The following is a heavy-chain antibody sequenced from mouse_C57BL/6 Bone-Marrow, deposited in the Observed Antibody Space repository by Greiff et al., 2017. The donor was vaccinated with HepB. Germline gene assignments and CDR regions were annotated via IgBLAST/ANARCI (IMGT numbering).Heavy chain of an antibody. V-gene: IGHV1-50*01. CDR2: IDPSDSYT. D-gene: IGHD1-1*01. J-gene: IGHJ2*01. CDR3: ARSHYYGSSYVGFDY. Sequence: QVQLQQPGAELVKPGASVKLSCKASGYTFTSYWMQWVKQRPGQGLEWIGEIDPSDSYTNYNQKFKGKATLTADKSSSTAYMQLSSLTSEDSAVYFCARSHYYGSSYVGFDYWGQGTTLTVSS. CDR1: GYTFTSYW.